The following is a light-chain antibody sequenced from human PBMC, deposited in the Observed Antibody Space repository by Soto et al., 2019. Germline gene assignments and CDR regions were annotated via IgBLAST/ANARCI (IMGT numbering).Light chain of an antibody. V-gene: IGKV3-20*01. J-gene: IGKJ1*01. Sequence: IRLTKSPGTLSLNTGERATLSCRASQSVSSSYLAWYQQKPGQAPRLLIYGASSRATGIPARFSGSGSGTDFTLTINRLEPEDFAVYYCQQHGSSPRTFGQGT. CDR2: GAS. CDR1: QSVSSSY. CDR3: QQHGSSPRT.